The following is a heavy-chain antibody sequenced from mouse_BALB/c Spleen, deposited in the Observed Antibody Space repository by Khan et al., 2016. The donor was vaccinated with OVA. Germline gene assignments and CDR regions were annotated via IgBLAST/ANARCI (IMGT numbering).Heavy chain of an antibody. CDR2: INTYTGEP. CDR1: GYTFTNYG. J-gene: IGHJ3*01. D-gene: IGHD2-13*01. Sequence: QIQLVQSGPELKKPGETVKISCKASGYTFTNYGMNWVKQAPGKGLKWMGWINTYTGEPTYADDFKGRFAFSLETSASTAYLQFNNLKDEDTAIYYCARRGLTAPWFAFWGQGTLVTVSA. CDR3: ARRGLTAPWFAF. V-gene: IGHV9-3-1*01.